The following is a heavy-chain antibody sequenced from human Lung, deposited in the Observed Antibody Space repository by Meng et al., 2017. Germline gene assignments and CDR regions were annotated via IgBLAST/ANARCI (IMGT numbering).Heavy chain of an antibody. V-gene: IGHV4-34*01. CDR2: INHSGST. J-gene: IGHJ4*02. Sequence: HGPPQKWGPGLLMPSVTLSLTCFVSGGSFSDYYWSWIRQPPGKGLEWIGEINHSGSTNYNPSLESRATISVDTSQNNLSLKLSSVTAADSAAYYCARGPTTMAHDFDYWGQGTLVTVSS. CDR1: GGSFSDYY. D-gene: IGHD4-11*01. CDR3: ARGPTTMAHDFDY.